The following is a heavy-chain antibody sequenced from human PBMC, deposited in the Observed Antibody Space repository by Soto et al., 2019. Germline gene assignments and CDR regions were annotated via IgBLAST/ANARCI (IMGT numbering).Heavy chain of an antibody. CDR1: GYTFTSYG. D-gene: IGHD1-1*01. J-gene: IGHJ4*02. CDR2: TSAQNGNT. CDR3: ARGRYGDY. V-gene: IGHV1-18*01. Sequence: QVHLVQSGAEVKKPGASVKVSCKASGYTFTSYGITGVGQAPGQGLEGMGWTSAQNGNTDYAQKLQGRVIVTRDTSTSTAYMELRSLRSDDTAVYYCARGRYGDYWGQGALVTVSS.